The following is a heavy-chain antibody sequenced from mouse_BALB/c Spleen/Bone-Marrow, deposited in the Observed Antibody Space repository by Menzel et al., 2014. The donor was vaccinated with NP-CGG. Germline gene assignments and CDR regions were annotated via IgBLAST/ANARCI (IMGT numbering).Heavy chain of an antibody. CDR1: GFDFSRYW. CDR3: ARLGYYGGFAY. Sequence: EVQRVESGGGLAQPGGSLKLSCAASGFDFSRYWMSWVRQAPGKGLEWIGEINPDSSTINYTPPLKDKFIISRDNAKNTLYLQMSKVRSEDTALYYCARLGYYGGFAYWGQGTLVTVSA. J-gene: IGHJ3*01. D-gene: IGHD2-3*01. V-gene: IGHV4-1*02. CDR2: INPDSSTI.